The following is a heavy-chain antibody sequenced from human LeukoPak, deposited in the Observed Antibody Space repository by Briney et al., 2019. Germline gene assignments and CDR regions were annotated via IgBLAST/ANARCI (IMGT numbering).Heavy chain of an antibody. CDR2: INPNSGGT. CDR1: GYTFTSYY. CDR3: ARPPFLRGYSYGF. Sequence: ASVKVSCKASGYTFTSYYMHWVRQAPGQGLEWMGWINPNSGGTNYAQKFQGRVTVTRDTSISTAYMELSRLRSDDTAVYYCARPPFLRGYSYGFWGQGTLVTVSS. V-gene: IGHV1-2*02. D-gene: IGHD5-18*01. J-gene: IGHJ4*02.